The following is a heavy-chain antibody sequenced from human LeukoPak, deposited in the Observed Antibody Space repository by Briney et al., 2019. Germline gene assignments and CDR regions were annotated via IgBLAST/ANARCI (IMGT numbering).Heavy chain of an antibody. CDR2: INWNGGST. J-gene: IGHJ6*03. D-gene: IGHD6-13*01. Sequence: GGSLRLSCAASGFTFDDYGMSWVRQAPGKGLEWVSGINWNGGSTVYADSVKGRFTISRDNAKNSLYLQMNSLRAGDTALYYCARGVRAFIAAAGTEGNYYYYMDVWGKGTTVTVTS. V-gene: IGHV3-20*04. CDR1: GFTFDDYG. CDR3: ARGVRAFIAAAGTEGNYYYYMDV.